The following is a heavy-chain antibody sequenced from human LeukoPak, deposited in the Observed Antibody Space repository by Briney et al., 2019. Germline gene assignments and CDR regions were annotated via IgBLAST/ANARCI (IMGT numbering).Heavy chain of an antibody. D-gene: IGHD2-21*02. Sequence: GGSLRLSCAASGFTFSSYVMHWVRQAPGKGLEWVAIISYDGSNEYYADSVKGRFTISRDNSKNTLYLQMNSLRAADTAVYYCARRDLAYCGGDCYSAFDYWGQGTLVTVSS. CDR3: ARRDLAYCGGDCYSAFDY. J-gene: IGHJ4*02. CDR2: ISYDGSNE. V-gene: IGHV3-30*04. CDR1: GFTFSSYV.